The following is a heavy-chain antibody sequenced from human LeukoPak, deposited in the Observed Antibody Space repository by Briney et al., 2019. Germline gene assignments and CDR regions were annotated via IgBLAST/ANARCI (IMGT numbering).Heavy chain of an antibody. D-gene: IGHD3-9*01. Sequence: GRSLRLSCTASGFTFGDYAISWVRQAPGKGLEWVGFIRSKAYGGTTEYAASVKGRFTISRDDSKSIAYLQMNSLKTEDTAVYYCTRDRARYFDWFPLFDYWGQGTLVTVSS. CDR2: IRSKAYGGTT. V-gene: IGHV3-49*04. CDR1: GFTFGDYA. J-gene: IGHJ4*02. CDR3: TRDRARYFDWFPLFDY.